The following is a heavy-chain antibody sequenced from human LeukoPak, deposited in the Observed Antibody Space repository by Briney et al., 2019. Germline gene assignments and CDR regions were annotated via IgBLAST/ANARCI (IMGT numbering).Heavy chain of an antibody. CDR1: GFTFSSYG. CDR2: ISYDGSNK. Sequence: GSLRLSCAASGFTFSSYGMHWVRQAPGKGLEWVAVISYDGSNKYYADSVKGRFTISRDNSKNTLYLQMNSLRAEDTAVYYCAKDIVGQQLGPHYWGQGTLVTVSS. J-gene: IGHJ4*02. V-gene: IGHV3-30*18. D-gene: IGHD6-13*01. CDR3: AKDIVGQQLGPHY.